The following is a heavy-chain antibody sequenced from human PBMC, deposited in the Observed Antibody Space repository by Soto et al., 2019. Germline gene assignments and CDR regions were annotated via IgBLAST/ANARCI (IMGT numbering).Heavy chain of an antibody. V-gene: IGHV4-31*11. D-gene: IGHD3-16*01. CDR3: ARAPHITKIYVVRKEGAGSFDV. Sequence: QVQFQESGTGLVKPSQTLSLTCAVFGDSLNSGAYYWTRIRQHAWKGLEGIEHIQHSGRTHYNPSLRSRDDISMATYKDQLSVTLTSVTAAATAVYYYARAPHITKIYVVRKEGAGSFDVWGQGTMVNVSS. CDR2: IQHSGRT. CDR1: GDSLNSGAYY. J-gene: IGHJ3*01.